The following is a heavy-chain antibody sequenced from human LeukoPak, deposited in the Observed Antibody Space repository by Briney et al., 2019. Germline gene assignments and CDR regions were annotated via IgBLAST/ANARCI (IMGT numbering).Heavy chain of an antibody. V-gene: IGHV3-23*01. CDR3: AKIAGSSGYYPDY. J-gene: IGHJ4*02. D-gene: IGHD3-22*01. Sequence: GGSLRLSCAASGFTFRTNAMSWVRQAPGKGLEWVSGISDRGRAFYTDSVKGRFTISRDNSKDTLYLRMNSLRAEDTAVYYCAKIAGSSGYYPDYWGQGTLVTVSS. CDR1: GFTFRTNA. CDR2: ISDRGRA.